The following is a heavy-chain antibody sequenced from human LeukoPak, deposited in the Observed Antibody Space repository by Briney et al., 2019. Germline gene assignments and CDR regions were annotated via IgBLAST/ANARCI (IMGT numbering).Heavy chain of an antibody. CDR3: ARGALLWFGDRMEYYFDY. CDR1: GGSISTSNYY. J-gene: IGHJ4*02. V-gene: IGHV4-61*01. Sequence: SETLSLTCTVSGGSISTSNYYWSWIRQPPGKGLEWIGFIYYSGNTNYNPSLKSRVTISVDTSKNQFSLKLSSMTAADTAVYYCARGALLWFGDRMEYYFDYWGQGTLLTVSS. CDR2: IYYSGNT. D-gene: IGHD3-10*01.